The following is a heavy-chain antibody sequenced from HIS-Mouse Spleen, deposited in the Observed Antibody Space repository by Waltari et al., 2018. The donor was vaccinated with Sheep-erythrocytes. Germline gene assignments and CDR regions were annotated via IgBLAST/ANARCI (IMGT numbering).Heavy chain of an antibody. CDR1: GGTFSSYA. J-gene: IGHJ4*02. CDR2: IIPNLGIA. Sequence: QVQLVQSGAEVKKPGSSEKVSCKASGGTFSSYAISWVRQAPGQGLEWMGRIIPNLGIANYAQKFQGRVTITADKSTSTAYMELSSLRSEDTAVYYCAQTGATTPHFDYWGQGTLVTVSS. D-gene: IGHD1-26*01. CDR3: AQTGATTPHFDY. V-gene: IGHV1-69*04.